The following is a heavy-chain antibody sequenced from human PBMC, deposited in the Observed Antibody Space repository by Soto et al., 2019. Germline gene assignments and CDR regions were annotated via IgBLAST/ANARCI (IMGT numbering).Heavy chain of an antibody. V-gene: IGHV4-59*01. CDR1: GGSISSYY. CDR3: ARAGDYDILTGYPVNFDY. J-gene: IGHJ4*02. Sequence: SETLSLTCTVSGGSISSYYWSWIRQPPGKGLEWIGYIYYSGSTNYNPSLKSRVTISVDTSKNQFSLKLSSVTAADTAVYYCARAGDYDILTGYPVNFDYWGQGTLVPVSS. CDR2: IYYSGST. D-gene: IGHD3-9*01.